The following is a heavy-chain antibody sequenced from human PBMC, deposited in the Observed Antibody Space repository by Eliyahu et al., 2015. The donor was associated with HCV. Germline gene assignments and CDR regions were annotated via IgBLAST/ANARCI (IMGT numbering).Heavy chain of an antibody. V-gene: IGHV3-21*01. Sequence: EVQLVESGGGLVKPGGSLRLSCAASGFTFSSYSMNWVRQAPGKGLEWVSSISSSSSYIYYADSVKDRFTISRDNAKNSLYLQMNSLRAEDTAVYYCARDALGFSGYYSDAFDIWGQGTMVTVSS. CDR2: ISSSSSYI. J-gene: IGHJ3*02. D-gene: IGHD3-3*01. CDR1: GFTFSSYS. CDR3: ARDALGFSGYYSDAFDI.